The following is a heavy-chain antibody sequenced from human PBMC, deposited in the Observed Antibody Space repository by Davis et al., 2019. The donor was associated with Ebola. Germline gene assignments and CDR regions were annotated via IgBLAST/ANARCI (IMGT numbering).Heavy chain of an antibody. CDR2: ISSSGSTI. J-gene: IGHJ5*02. CDR1: GFTFSSYE. Sequence: GGSLRLSCAASGFTFSSYEMNWVRQAPGKGLEWVSYISSSGSTIYYADSVKGRFTISRDNAKNTLYLQMNSLRAEDTAVYYCARSGSYLYWFDPWGQGTLVTVSS. CDR3: ARSGSYLYWFDP. D-gene: IGHD1-26*01. V-gene: IGHV3-48*03.